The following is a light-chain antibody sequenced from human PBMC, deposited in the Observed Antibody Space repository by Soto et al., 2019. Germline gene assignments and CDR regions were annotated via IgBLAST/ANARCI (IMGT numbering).Light chain of an antibody. CDR1: QSVSSSY. J-gene: IGKJ2*01. CDR2: GAS. Sequence: EIVLTQSPGTLSLSPGERATLSCRASQSVSSSYLAWYQQKPGQAPRLLIYGASSRATGIPDRFSGSGSGTDFTLTISRLEPEDFAVYYCQQYDSSPPPYTFGQGTKLEIK. CDR3: QQYDSSPPPYT. V-gene: IGKV3-20*01.